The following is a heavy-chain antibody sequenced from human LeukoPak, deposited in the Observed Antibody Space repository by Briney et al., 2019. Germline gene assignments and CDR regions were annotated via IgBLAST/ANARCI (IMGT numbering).Heavy chain of an antibody. D-gene: IGHD5-12*01. V-gene: IGHV4-31*03. J-gene: IGHJ6*02. CDR3: ARVRRGYSGFYYYYGMDV. CDR2: IYCSGST. Sequence: TPSETLSLTCTVSGGSISSGGYYWSWIRQHPGKGLEWIGYIYCSGSTYYNPSLKSRVTISVDTSKNQFSLKLSSVTAADTVVYYCARVRRGYSGFYYYYGMDVWGQGTTVTVSS. CDR1: GGSISSGGYY.